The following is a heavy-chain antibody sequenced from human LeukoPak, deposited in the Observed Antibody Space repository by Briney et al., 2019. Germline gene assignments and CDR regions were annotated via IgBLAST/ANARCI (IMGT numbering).Heavy chain of an antibody. Sequence: GGSLRLSCAASGFTFSSYSMNWVRQAPGKGLEWVSYISSSSSTIYYTDSVKGRFTISRDNAKNSLYLQMNSLKAEDTAVYYCARAPYDFWSGYHVTPYYFDYWGQGTLVTVSS. J-gene: IGHJ4*02. D-gene: IGHD3-3*01. V-gene: IGHV3-48*01. CDR2: ISSSSSTI. CDR3: ARAPYDFWSGYHVTPYYFDY. CDR1: GFTFSSYS.